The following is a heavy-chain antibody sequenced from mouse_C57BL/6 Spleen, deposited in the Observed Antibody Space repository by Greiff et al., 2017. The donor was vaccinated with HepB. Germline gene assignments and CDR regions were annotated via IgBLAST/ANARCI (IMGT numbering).Heavy chain of an antibody. D-gene: IGHD2-3*01. Sequence: EVQLVESGGGLVKPGGSLKLSCAASGFTFSSYAMSWVRQTPEKRLEWVATISDGGSYTYYPDNVKGRFTISRDNAKNNLYLQMSHLKSEDTAMYYCARDYDGPTGYFDYWGQGTTLTVSS. J-gene: IGHJ2*01. CDR2: ISDGGSYT. CDR3: ARDYDGPTGYFDY. CDR1: GFTFSSYA. V-gene: IGHV5-4*01.